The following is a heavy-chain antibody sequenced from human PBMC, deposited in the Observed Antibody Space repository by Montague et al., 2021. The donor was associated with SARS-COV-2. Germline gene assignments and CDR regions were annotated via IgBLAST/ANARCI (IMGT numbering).Heavy chain of an antibody. CDR3: ARILLPETGSLDWFYFDF. D-gene: IGHD3-9*01. Sequence: SETLSLTCTVSGDSISSSGYYWGWIRQPPGKGLEWIATMHYSGNXYYNRSLKSRVTISVDTSKSQFSLKLNAVTAADTAVYYCARILLPETGSLDWFYFDFWGQGTLVTVSS. CDR1: GDSISSSGYY. J-gene: IGHJ4*02. CDR2: MHYSGNX. V-gene: IGHV4-39*01.